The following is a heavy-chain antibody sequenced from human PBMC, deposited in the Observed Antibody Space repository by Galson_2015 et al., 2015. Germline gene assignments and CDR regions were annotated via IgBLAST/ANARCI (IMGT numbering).Heavy chain of an antibody. Sequence: SVKVSCKASEYTFTSYAMHWVRQAPGQRLEWMGWINAGNGNTKYSQKFQGRVTITRDTSASTAYMELSSLRSEDTAVYYCARGMGSAEMATENYYYYMDVWGKGTTVTVSS. V-gene: IGHV1-3*01. D-gene: IGHD5-24*01. J-gene: IGHJ6*03. CDR1: EYTFTSYA. CDR3: ARGMGSAEMATENYYYYMDV. CDR2: INAGNGNT.